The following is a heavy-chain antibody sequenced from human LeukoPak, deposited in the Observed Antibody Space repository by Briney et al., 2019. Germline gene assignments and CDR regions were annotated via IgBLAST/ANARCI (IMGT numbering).Heavy chain of an antibody. D-gene: IGHD3-3*01. J-gene: IGHJ6*02. Sequence: GGSLRLSCAVSGFTFSSYAMHWVRQAPGKGLEWVAVISYDGSNKYYADSVKGRFTISRDNSKNTLYLQMNSLRAEDTAVYYCARVIPDFWSGFYVGVDVWGQGTTVTVSS. CDR2: ISYDGSNK. CDR1: GFTFSSYA. CDR3: ARVIPDFWSGFYVGVDV. V-gene: IGHV3-30-3*01.